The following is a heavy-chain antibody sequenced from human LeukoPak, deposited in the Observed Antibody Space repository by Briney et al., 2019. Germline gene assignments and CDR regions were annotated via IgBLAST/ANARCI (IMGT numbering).Heavy chain of an antibody. V-gene: IGHV4-34*01. CDR1: GGSFSGYY. J-gene: IGHJ6*04. CDR2: INHSGST. Sequence: SETLSLTCAVYGGSFSGYYWSWIRQPPGKGLEWIGEINHSGSTNYNPSLKGRATISVDTSKNQFSLKLSSVTAADTAVYYCARIDITMVRGAAKAGMDVWGKGTTVTVSS. D-gene: IGHD3-10*01. CDR3: ARIDITMVRGAAKAGMDV.